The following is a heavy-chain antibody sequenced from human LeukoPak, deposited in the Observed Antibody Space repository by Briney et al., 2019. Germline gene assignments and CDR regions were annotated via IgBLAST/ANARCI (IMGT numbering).Heavy chain of an antibody. CDR2: ISYDGSNK. Sequence: GRSPRLSCAASGFTFSSYGMHWVRQAPGKGLEWVAVISYDGSNKYYADSVKGRFTISRDNSKNTLYLQMNSLRAEDTAVYYCAKDFRVVPAAAGAMVDYWGQGTLVTVSS. CDR1: GFTFSSYG. CDR3: AKDFRVVPAAAGAMVDY. D-gene: IGHD2-2*01. V-gene: IGHV3-30*18. J-gene: IGHJ4*02.